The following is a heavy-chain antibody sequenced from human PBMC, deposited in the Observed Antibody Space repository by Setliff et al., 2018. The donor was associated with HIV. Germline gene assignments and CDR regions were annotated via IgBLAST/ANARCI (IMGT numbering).Heavy chain of an antibody. CDR2: FVPEHSET. CDR3: AREGISGSYFDY. D-gene: IGHD1-26*01. V-gene: IGHV1-24*01. J-gene: IGHJ4*02. Sequence: ASVKVSCKVSGYTLTELSIHWVRQAPGKGLEWMGGFVPEHSETIYAQKFQGRVTMTEDTSTDTAFMELSGLTSEDTAVYYCAREGISGSYFDYWGQGTLVTVSS. CDR1: GYTLTELS.